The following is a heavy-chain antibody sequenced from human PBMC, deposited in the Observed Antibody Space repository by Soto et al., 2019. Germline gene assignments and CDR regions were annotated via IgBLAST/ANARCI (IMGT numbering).Heavy chain of an antibody. CDR3: ARGHDSGDG. CDR1: GGSISSGGYS. CDR2: LYPSGTT. Sequence: QLQLQESGSGLVKPSQTLSLTCAVSGGSISSGGYSWSWIRQPPGKGLEWIGYLYPSGTTYYNPSLKSRVTTSIDTAKNQFSLKLSSVTAADTAMYYCARGHDSGDGWGQGTLGTVSS. J-gene: IGHJ4*02. V-gene: IGHV4-30-2*01. D-gene: IGHD3-22*01.